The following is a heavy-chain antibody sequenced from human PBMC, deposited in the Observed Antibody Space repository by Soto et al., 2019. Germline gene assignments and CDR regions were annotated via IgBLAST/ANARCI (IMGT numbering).Heavy chain of an antibody. CDR1: GFPFDSYG. J-gene: IGHJ4*02. V-gene: IGHV3-30*19. CDR2: IGFAGNNK. CDR3: ARDKRDLRFLEWSYYFDY. D-gene: IGHD3-3*01. Sequence: GGSLRLSCVASGFPFDSYGIHWVRRAPGKGLEWVATIGFAGNNKYYADSVKGRFTISRDNSKNTPYLQMNSLRAEDTAVYYCARDKRDLRFLEWSYYFDYWGQGTLVTVSS.